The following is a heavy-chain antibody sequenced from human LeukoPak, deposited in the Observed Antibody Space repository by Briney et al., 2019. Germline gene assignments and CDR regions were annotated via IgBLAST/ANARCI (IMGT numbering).Heavy chain of an antibody. V-gene: IGHV3-15*01. D-gene: IGHD3-10*01. CDR2: IKSKTDGRTT. J-gene: IGHJ4*02. CDR1: GFTFSNAW. CDR3: STDRGSLFDY. Sequence: GGSLRLSCAASGFTFSNAWMSWVRQAPGKGLEWVGRIKSKTDGRTTDYAAPVKGRFTVSRDDSKNTLYLQMTSLKTEDTAVYYCSTDRGSLFDYWGQGTLVTVSS.